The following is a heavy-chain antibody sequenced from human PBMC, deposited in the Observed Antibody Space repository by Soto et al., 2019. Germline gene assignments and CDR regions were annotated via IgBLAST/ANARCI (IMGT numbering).Heavy chain of an antibody. J-gene: IGHJ4*02. V-gene: IGHV4-4*07. CDR1: GASINSYW. D-gene: IGHD3-10*01. CDR3: ARDIGSYAYGEGY. CDR2: VYSSGTT. Sequence: SETLALTCSVSGASINSYWLSWIRQPAGKGLEWIGRVYSSGTTDYNPSLNSRATLSVETSKNQFSLKLSSVTAADTAVYYCARDIGSYAYGEGYWGQGIQVTVYS.